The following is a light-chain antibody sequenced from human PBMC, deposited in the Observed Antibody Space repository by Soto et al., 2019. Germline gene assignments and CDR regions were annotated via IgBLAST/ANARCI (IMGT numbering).Light chain of an antibody. J-gene: IGKJ3*01. V-gene: IGKV1-27*01. CDR1: QGISNY. CDR3: QKYNSAPHT. CDR2: AAS. Sequence: DIQMTQSPSSLSASVGDRVTITCRASQGISNYLAWYQQKPGKVPKLLIYAASTLKSGVPSRFSGSGSGTDFTLTISSLQPEDVASYYCQKYNSAPHTFGPRTKVDIK.